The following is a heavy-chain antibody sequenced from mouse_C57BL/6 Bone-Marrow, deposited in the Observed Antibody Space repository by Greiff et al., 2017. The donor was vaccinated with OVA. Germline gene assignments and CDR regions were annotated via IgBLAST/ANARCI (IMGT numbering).Heavy chain of an antibody. CDR2: IDPSDRYT. CDR1: GYTFTSYW. J-gene: IGHJ2*01. V-gene: IGHV1-50*01. Sequence: QVQLQQPGAELVKPGASVKLSCKASGYTFTSYWMQWVKQRPGQGLEWIGEIDPSDRYTNYNQKFKGKATLTVDTSSSTDYMQLSSLTSEDSAVDYCAVRPTRDYWGQGTTLTVSA. CDR3: AVRPTRDY. D-gene: IGHD2-10*01.